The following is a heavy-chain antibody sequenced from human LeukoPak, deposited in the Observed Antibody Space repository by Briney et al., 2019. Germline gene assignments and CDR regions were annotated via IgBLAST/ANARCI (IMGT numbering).Heavy chain of an antibody. Sequence: PGTSLRLSCAASGFSFHTYAMHWVRQAPGKGLEWVAIIWNDGSNQYYADSVKGRFTISRDTSKNTLFLQMNSLRVEDTAVYYCTRGGLFTYDSSGYPIDFWGQGALVTVSS. CDR2: IWNDGSNQ. V-gene: IGHV3-33*01. CDR1: GFSFHTYA. J-gene: IGHJ4*02. CDR3: TRGGLFTYDSSGYPIDF. D-gene: IGHD3-22*01.